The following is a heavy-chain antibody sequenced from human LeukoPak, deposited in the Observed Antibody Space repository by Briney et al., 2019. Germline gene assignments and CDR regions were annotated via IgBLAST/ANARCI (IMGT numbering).Heavy chain of an antibody. V-gene: IGHV3-30*02. CDR3: AKDRIIYGSGSYTSYDY. D-gene: IGHD3-10*01. J-gene: IGHJ4*02. CDR1: GLTFSSYG. CDR2: IRYDGSNK. Sequence: GGSLRLSCAASGLTFSSYGMHWVRQAPGKGLEWVAFIRYDGSNKYYADSVKGRFTISRDNSKNTLYLQMNSLRAEDTAVYYCAKDRIIYGSGSYTSYDYWGQGTLVTVSS.